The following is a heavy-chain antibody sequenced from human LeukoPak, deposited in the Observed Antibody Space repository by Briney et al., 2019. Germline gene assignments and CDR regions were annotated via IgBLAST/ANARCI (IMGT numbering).Heavy chain of an antibody. CDR3: ARDRQLWLAP. CDR2: IFSTGTT. V-gene: IGHV4-4*07. Sequence: SETLFLTCTVSGGSISNYYWSWIRQPAGKGLEWIGRIFSTGTTNYNPSLKSRVTMSVDTSKNQFSLKLISVTAADTAVYYCARDRQLWLAPWGQGTLVTVSS. J-gene: IGHJ5*02. D-gene: IGHD5-18*01. CDR1: GGSISNYY.